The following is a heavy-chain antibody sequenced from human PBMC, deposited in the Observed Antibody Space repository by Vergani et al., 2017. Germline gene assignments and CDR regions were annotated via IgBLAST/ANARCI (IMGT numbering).Heavy chain of an antibody. Sequence: QLQLQESGPGLVKPSETLSLTCTVSGGSISSSRYYWGWIRQPPGKGLEWIGSIYYSGSTYYNPSLKSRVTISVDTSKNQFSLKLSSVTAADTAVYYCARLEIVAEMATPISAFDIWGQGTMVTVSS. CDR3: ARLEIVAEMATPISAFDI. J-gene: IGHJ3*02. D-gene: IGHD5-24*01. CDR2: IYYSGST. V-gene: IGHV4-39*01. CDR1: GGSISSSRYY.